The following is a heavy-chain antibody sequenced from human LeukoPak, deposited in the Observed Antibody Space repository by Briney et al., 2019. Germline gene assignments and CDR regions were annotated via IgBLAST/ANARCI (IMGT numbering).Heavy chain of an antibody. CDR3: ARDGTRSMIVVVIDYYYGMDV. J-gene: IGHJ6*02. CDR1: GFTFSSYS. V-gene: IGHV3-21*01. Sequence: GGSLRLSCAASGFTFSSYSMNWVRQAPGKGLEWVSSISSSSSYIYYADSVKGRFTISRDNAKNSLYLQMNSLRAEDKAVYYCARDGTRSMIVVVIDYYYGMDVWGQGTTVTVSS. CDR2: ISSSSSYI. D-gene: IGHD3-22*01.